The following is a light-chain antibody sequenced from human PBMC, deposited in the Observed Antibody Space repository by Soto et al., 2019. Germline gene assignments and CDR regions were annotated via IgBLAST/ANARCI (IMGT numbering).Light chain of an antibody. Sequence: EIVMTQSPATLSVSPGERATLSCRTSQSVSGNLAWYQQKPGQAPRLLIYGASTRATGIPARFSGGGSGTEFTHTISSLQSEDFAVYYCQQYNNWPPAFGQGTKVEIK. V-gene: IGKV3-15*01. CDR1: QSVSGN. J-gene: IGKJ1*01. CDR2: GAS. CDR3: QQYNNWPPA.